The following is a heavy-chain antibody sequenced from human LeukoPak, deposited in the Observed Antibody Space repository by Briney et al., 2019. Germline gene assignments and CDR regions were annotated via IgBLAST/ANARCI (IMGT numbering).Heavy chain of an antibody. J-gene: IGHJ4*02. Sequence: GESLKISCKGSGYSFSSYWTGWVRQMPGKGLEWMGIIYPGDSDTRYSPSFQGQVTISADKSISTAYLQWSSLKASDTAMYYCAKHGGSGTYTKEFDYWGQGTLVTVSS. V-gene: IGHV5-51*01. CDR1: GYSFSSYW. CDR2: IYPGDSDT. CDR3: AKHGGSGTYTKEFDY. D-gene: IGHD1-26*01.